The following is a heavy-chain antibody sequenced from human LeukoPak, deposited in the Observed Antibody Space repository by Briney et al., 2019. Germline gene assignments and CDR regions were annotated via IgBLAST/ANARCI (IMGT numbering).Heavy chain of an antibody. CDR3: ARVVQGFDDFEI. CDR1: GGFFSGYY. CDR2: INHSGST. J-gene: IGHJ3*02. V-gene: IGHV4-34*01. Sequence: SETLSLTCAVYGGFFSGYYWSCIRQPPGKGLEWIGEINHSGSTNYNPSLKNRVTISVDTPKNQFSLKLSSVTAADTAVYYCARVVQGFDDFEIWGQGTMVTVSS. D-gene: IGHD2-2*01.